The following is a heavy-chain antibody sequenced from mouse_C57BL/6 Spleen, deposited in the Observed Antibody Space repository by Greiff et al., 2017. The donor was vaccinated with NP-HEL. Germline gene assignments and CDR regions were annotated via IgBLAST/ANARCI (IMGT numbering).Heavy chain of an antibody. CDR3: ARALANGDHWYFDV. CDR2: TFYSGIT. Sequence: DVKLLESGPSLVRPSQTLSLPCTVTGFSINSDCYWIWIRQFPGNKLEYIGYTFYSGITYYNPSLESRTYITRDTSKNQFSLKLSSVTTEDTATYYGARALANGDHWYFDVWGTGTTVTVSS. D-gene: IGHD4-1*01. V-gene: IGHV3-3*01. CDR1: GFSINSDCY. J-gene: IGHJ1*03.